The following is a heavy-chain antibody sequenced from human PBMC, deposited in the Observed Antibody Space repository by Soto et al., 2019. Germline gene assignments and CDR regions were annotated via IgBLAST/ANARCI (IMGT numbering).Heavy chain of an antibody. CDR2: FYPSGRT. CDR3: ARWWCITPQLEV. CDR1: GASISDYY. Sequence: SETLSLTCTVSGASISDYYWSWIRQSPGKGLDWIGYFYPSGRTDYNPSLKSRVTISVDTSKNQFSLELNSLTAADTAVYDCARWWCITPQLEVWGRGALVTVSS. D-gene: IGHD2-21*01. J-gene: IGHJ4*02. V-gene: IGHV4-59*01.